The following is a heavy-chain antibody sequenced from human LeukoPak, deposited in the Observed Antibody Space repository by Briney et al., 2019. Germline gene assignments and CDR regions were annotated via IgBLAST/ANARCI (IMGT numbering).Heavy chain of an antibody. CDR1: GGSISSSSYY. CDR3: ARATASYYFDY. CDR2: IYYSGST. J-gene: IGHJ4*02. V-gene: IGHV4-39*01. Sequence: PSETLSLTCTVSGGSISSSSYYWGWIRQPPGKGLEWIGSIYYSGSTYYNPSLKSRVTISVDTSKNQFSLKLSSVTAADTAVYYCARATASYYFDYWGQGTLVTVSS.